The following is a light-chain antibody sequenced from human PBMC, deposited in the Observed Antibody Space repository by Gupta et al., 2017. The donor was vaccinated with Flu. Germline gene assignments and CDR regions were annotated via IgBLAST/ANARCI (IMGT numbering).Light chain of an antibody. CDR3: CQALQTPWT. CDR1: QSLLHSNGYNY. V-gene: IGKV2-28*01. CDR2: LGS. Sequence: DIVMTQSPLSLPVTPGEPASISCRSSQSLLHSNGYNYLDWYLQKPGQSPQLLIYLGSNRASGVPDRFSGSGSGTDFTLKIIRGEADDVGVYYCCQALQTPWTFGQGTKVEIK. J-gene: IGKJ1*01.